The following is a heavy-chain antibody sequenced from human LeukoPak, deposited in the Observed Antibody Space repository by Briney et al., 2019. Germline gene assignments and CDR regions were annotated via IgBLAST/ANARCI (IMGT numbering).Heavy chain of an antibody. J-gene: IGHJ4*02. CDR1: GGSISSYY. CDR2: IYYSGST. Sequence: SETLSLTCTVSGGSISSYYWSWIRQPPGKGLEWIGYIYYSGSTNYNPSLKSRVTISVDTSKNQFSLKLSSVTAADTAVYYCARGRNYVANWGQGTLVTVSS. D-gene: IGHD1-7*01. V-gene: IGHV4-59*12. CDR3: ARGRNYVAN.